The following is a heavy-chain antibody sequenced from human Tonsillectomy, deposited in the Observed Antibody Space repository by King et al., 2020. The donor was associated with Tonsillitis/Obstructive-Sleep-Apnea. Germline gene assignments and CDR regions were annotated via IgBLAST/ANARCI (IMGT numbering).Heavy chain of an antibody. Sequence: QLQESGPGLVKPSETLSLTCTVSGASIGSYYWSWIRQPPGKGLEWIGYIYYSGSTNYNPSLKSRVTISLDTSKNQFSLKLSSVTAAETAVYYCAGRGILTGYGYWGQGTLVTVSS. V-gene: IGHV4-59*08. CDR2: IYYSGST. CDR1: GASIGSYY. J-gene: IGHJ4*02. D-gene: IGHD3-9*01. CDR3: AGRGILTGYGY.